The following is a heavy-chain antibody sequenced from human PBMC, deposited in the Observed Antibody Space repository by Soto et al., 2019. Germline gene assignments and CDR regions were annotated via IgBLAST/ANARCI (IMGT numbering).Heavy chain of an antibody. CDR1: GGSISSGGHY. CDR2: IHYTGST. CDR3: ARSIVGGNSRQGLGY. Sequence: QVQLQESGPELVKPSQTLSLTCTVSGGSISSGGHYWSWIRQHPGKGLEWIGFIHYTGSTFYNPSLQSRFTISVDTSKNQFSLTLSSVTAADTAVYYCARSIVGGNSRQGLGYWGQGTLVTVSS. D-gene: IGHD1-26*01. V-gene: IGHV4-31*03. J-gene: IGHJ4*02.